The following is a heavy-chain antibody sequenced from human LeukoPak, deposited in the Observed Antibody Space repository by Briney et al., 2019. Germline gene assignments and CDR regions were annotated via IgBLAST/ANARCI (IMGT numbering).Heavy chain of an antibody. J-gene: IGHJ4*02. CDR1: GGSISSYY. V-gene: IGHV4-4*09. CDR3: ASTYSSGWHFCHY. CDR2: IYTSGST. Sequence: SETLSLTCTVSGGSISSYYWSWIRQPPGKGLEWIGYIYTSGSTNYNPSLKSRVTISVDTSKNQFSLKLSSVTAPDPAVYYCASTYSSGWHFCHYWGQGTLVTVSS. D-gene: IGHD6-19*01.